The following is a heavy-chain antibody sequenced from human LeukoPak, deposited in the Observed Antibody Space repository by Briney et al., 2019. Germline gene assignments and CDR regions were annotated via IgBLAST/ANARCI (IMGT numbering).Heavy chain of an antibody. D-gene: IGHD1-14*01. V-gene: IGHV4-59*01. CDR3: AREIVGGFNPGAY. CDR2: IYYSGNT. Sequence: PSETLSLTCTVSGGSISSYYWSWIRQPPGKGLEWIGYIYYSGNTNYSPSLESRVTISVDTSKNQFSLKLRSVTAADTAVYYCAREIVGGFNPGAYWGQGTLVTVSS. CDR1: GGSISSYY. J-gene: IGHJ4*02.